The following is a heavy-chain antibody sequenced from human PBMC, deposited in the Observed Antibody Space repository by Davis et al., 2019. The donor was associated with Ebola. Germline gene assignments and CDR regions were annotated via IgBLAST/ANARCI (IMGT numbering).Heavy chain of an antibody. J-gene: IGHJ4*02. Sequence: PGGSLRLSCAASGFTFSSYAMSWVRQAPGKGLEWVSAISGSGGSTYYADSVKGRFTISRDNSKNTLYLQMNSLRAEDTAVYYCAREGYDFWSGYYRGGYWGQGTLVTVSS. D-gene: IGHD3-3*01. CDR2: ISGSGGST. V-gene: IGHV3-23*01. CDR1: GFTFSSYA. CDR3: AREGYDFWSGYYRGGY.